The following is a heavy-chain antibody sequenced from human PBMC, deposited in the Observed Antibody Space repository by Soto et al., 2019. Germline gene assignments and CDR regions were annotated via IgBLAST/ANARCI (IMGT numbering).Heavy chain of an antibody. CDR1: GYTFTSYG. J-gene: IGHJ6*02. CDR3: ARRQWLVGGYYYGMDV. Sequence: QVQLVLSGAEVKKPGASVKVSCKASGYTFTSYGISWVRQAPGQGLEWMGWTSAYNGNTNYAQKLQGRVTMTTDTSTSTAYMELRSLRSDDTAVYYCARRQWLVGGYYYGMDVWGQGTTVTVSS. V-gene: IGHV1-18*01. D-gene: IGHD6-19*01. CDR2: TSAYNGNT.